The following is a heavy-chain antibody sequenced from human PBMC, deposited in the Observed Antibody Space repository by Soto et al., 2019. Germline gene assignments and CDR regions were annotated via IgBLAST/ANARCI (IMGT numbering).Heavy chain of an antibody. CDR1: GFTFSSYG. CDR3: AKPGGSNSDYYGMDV. J-gene: IGHJ6*02. CDR2: ISYDGSNK. Sequence: GGSLRLSCAASGFTFSSYGMHWVRQAPGKGLEWVAVISYDGSNKYYADSVKGRFTISRDNSKNTLYLQMNSLRAEDTAVYYCAKPGGSNSDYYGMDVWGQATTVTVSS. V-gene: IGHV3-30*18. D-gene: IGHD4-4*01.